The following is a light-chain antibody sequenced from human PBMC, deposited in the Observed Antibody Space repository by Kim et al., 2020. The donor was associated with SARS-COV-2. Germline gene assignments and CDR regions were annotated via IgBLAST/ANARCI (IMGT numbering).Light chain of an antibody. Sequence: ASVRDRVTITCRASQSVINYLSWYQQKPGKAPKLLIYAASSLQSGVPSRFTGSGSGTDFTLTISSLQPEDFATYYCQQSYSTTITFGQGTRLEIK. J-gene: IGKJ5*01. CDR2: AAS. CDR3: QQSYSTTIT. CDR1: QSVINY. V-gene: IGKV1-39*01.